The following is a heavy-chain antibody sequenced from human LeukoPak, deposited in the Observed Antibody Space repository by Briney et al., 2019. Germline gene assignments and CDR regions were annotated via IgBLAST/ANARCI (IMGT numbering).Heavy chain of an antibody. V-gene: IGHV3-53*04. CDR2: IYSGGST. CDR1: GFTVSSNY. D-gene: IGHD1-26*01. J-gene: IGHJ4*02. Sequence: GGSLRLSCVASGFTVSSNYMSWVRQAPGKGLEWVSVIYSGGSTYYADSVKGRFTISRPNSKNTLSLQMNSLRAEDTAVYYCARAGGSYYELRYWGQGTLVTVSS. CDR3: ARAGGSYYELRY.